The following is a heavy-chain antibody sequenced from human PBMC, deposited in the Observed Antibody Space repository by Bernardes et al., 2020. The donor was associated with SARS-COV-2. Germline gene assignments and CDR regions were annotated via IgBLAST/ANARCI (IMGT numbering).Heavy chain of an antibody. Sequence: SETLSLTCTVSGGSVSSDYYWSWIRQPPGKGLEWIGYIYYSGSTNYNPSLKSRVTISIDTSKNQFSLKLRSVTAADTAVYYCARDNDYYDSSYYSRVFDYWGRGTLVTVSS. J-gene: IGHJ4*02. CDR1: GGSVSSDYY. CDR2: IYYSGST. V-gene: IGHV4-61*01. D-gene: IGHD3-22*01. CDR3: ARDNDYYDSSYYSRVFDY.